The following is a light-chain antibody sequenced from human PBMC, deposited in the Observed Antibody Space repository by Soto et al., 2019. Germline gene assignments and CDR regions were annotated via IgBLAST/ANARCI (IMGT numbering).Light chain of an antibody. J-gene: IGKJ2*01. CDR2: GAS. Sequence: EIVLTQSPGTLSLSPGERATLSCRASQSVNSNFLAWYQQKPGQAPRLLIYGASSRATGIPDRFSGSGSGKDFTLTISRLEPEDFAVYYCQQYGNSATFGQGTKVDIK. CDR3: QQYGNSAT. CDR1: QSVNSNF. V-gene: IGKV3-20*01.